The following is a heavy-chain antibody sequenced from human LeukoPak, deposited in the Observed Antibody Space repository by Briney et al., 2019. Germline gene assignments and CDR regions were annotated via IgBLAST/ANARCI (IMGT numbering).Heavy chain of an antibody. J-gene: IGHJ4*02. CDR2: IYYSGST. D-gene: IGHD6-13*01. V-gene: IGHV4-59*01. CDR1: GGSISSYY. CDR3: ARGGYSSSWYSFGNYYFDY. Sequence: SETLSLTCTVSGGSISSYYWSWIRQPPGKGLEWIGYIYYSGSTNYNPSLKSRVTISVDTSKNQFSLKLSSVTAADTAVYYCARGGYSSSWYSFGNYYFDYWGQGTLVTVSS.